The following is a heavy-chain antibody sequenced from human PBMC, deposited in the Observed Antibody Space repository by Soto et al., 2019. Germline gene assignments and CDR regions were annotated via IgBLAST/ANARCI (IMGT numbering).Heavy chain of an antibody. Sequence: GESLKISCKGSGYSFTSYWISWVRQMPGKGLEWMGRIDPSDSYTNYSPTFQGHVTISADKSISTAYLQWSSLKASDTAMYYCAAPKQLSMGYYYGMDVWGQGTTVTVSS. CDR2: IDPSDSYT. V-gene: IGHV5-10-1*01. D-gene: IGHD2-2*01. CDR3: AAPKQLSMGYYYGMDV. J-gene: IGHJ6*02. CDR1: GYSFTSYW.